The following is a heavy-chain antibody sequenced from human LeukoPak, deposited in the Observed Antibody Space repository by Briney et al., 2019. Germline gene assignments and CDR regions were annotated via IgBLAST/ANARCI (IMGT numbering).Heavy chain of an antibody. J-gene: IGHJ4*02. D-gene: IGHD2-15*01. V-gene: IGHV3-48*03. CDR1: GFTFSSYE. CDR2: ISSSGSTI. Sequence: SGGSLRLSCAASGFTFSSYEMNWVRQAPGKGPEWVSYISSSGSTIYYADSVKGRFTISRDNAKNSLYLQMNSLRAEDTAVYYCARDTTPADLQYCSGGSCYSGGVDYWGQGTLVTVSS. CDR3: ARDTTPADLQYCSGGSCYSGGVDY.